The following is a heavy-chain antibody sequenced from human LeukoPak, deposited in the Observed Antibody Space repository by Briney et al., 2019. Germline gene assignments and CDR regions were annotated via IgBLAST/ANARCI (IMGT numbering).Heavy chain of an antibody. J-gene: IGHJ5*02. CDR2: IDSDGSST. CDR1: GFTLRSYW. D-gene: IGHD6-19*01. CDR3: ARPPLGVAGIVNL. V-gene: IGHV3-74*01. Sequence: QSGGSLRLSCAASGFTLRSYWMHWVRQAPGKGLVWVSRIDSDGSSTSYADSVKGRFTISRDNAKNTLYLQMNSLRAEDTAVYYCARPPLGVAGIVNLWGQGTLVAVSS.